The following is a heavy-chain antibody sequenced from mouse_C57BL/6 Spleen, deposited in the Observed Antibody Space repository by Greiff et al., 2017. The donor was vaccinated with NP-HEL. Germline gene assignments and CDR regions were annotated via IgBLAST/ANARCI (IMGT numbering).Heavy chain of an antibody. CDR3: ARQENYDSYYYAMDY. J-gene: IGHJ4*01. D-gene: IGHD2-4*01. CDR1: GFTFSSYT. Sequence: EVMLVESGGGLVKPGGSLKLSCAASGFTFSSYTMSWVRQTPEKRLEWVATISGGGGNTYYPDSVKGRFTISRDNAKNTLYLQMSSLRSEDTALYYCARQENYDSYYYAMDYWGQGTPVTVSS. CDR2: ISGGGGNT. V-gene: IGHV5-9*01.